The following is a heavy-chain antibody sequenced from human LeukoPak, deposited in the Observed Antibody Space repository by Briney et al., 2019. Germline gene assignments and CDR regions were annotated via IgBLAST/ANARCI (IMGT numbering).Heavy chain of an antibody. D-gene: IGHD1-14*01. Sequence: PGGSLRLSCAASGFTFSGHWMSWVRQAPGKGLEWVANINQGGSDKYYVDSVKGRFTISRDNANNLLYLQMNNLRGEDTAVYYCTRDRSRAEDDWGQGTLVTVSS. CDR3: TRDRSRAEDD. V-gene: IGHV3-7*01. CDR2: INQGGSDK. J-gene: IGHJ4*02. CDR1: GFTFSGHW.